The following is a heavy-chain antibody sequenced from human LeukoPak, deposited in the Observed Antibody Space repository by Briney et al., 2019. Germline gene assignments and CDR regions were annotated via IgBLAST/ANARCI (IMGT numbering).Heavy chain of an antibody. V-gene: IGHV3-23*01. D-gene: IGHD3-22*01. Sequence: GGSLRLSCAASGFTFSSYGMSWVRQAPGKGLEWVSAISGSGGSTYYADSVKGRFTISRVNSKNTLYLQMNSLRAEDTAVYYCAKAQYYYDSSGLASWGQGTLVTVSS. CDR1: GFTFSSYG. J-gene: IGHJ5*02. CDR2: ISGSGGST. CDR3: AKAQYYYDSSGLAS.